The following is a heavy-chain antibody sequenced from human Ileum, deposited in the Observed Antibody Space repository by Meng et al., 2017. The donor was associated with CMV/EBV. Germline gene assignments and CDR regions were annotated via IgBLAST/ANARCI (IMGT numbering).Heavy chain of an antibody. CDR3: ARDSSWYTPPYYFDY. Sequence: GESLKISCAASGFNFKTYAMHWVRQAPGKGLEWLAFIRYDGSNKYYGDSVKGRFSVSRDNSKNTLYLQLNSLRAEDTAVYYCARDSSWYTPPYYFDYWGQGTLVTVSS. V-gene: IGHV3-30*02. D-gene: IGHD6-13*01. CDR2: IRYDGSNK. J-gene: IGHJ4*02. CDR1: GFNFKTYA.